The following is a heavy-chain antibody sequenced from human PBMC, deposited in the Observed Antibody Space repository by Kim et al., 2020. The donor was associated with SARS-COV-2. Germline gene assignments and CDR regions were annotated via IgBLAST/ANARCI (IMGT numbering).Heavy chain of an antibody. J-gene: IGHJ3*02. V-gene: IGHV4-59*01. Sequence: SHKSRLTISVDTSNNQFSLKLSSVTAADTALYYCARVWDFDSSGSLAFDIWGQGTMVTVSS. CDR3: ARVWDFDSSGSLAFDI. D-gene: IGHD3-22*01.